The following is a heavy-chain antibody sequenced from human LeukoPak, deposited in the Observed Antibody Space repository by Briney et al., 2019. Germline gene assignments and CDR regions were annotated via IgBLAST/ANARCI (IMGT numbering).Heavy chain of an antibody. CDR1: GGSISSSSYY. V-gene: IGHV4-61*02. J-gene: IGHJ4*02. D-gene: IGHD3-22*01. CDR2: IYTSGST. Sequence: SETLSLTCTVSGGSISSSSYYWGWIRQPAGKGLEWIGRIYTSGSTNYNPSLKSRVTMSVDTSKNQFSLKLSSVTAADTAVYYCARVRTSGYLDYWGQGTLVTVSS. CDR3: ARVRTSGYLDY.